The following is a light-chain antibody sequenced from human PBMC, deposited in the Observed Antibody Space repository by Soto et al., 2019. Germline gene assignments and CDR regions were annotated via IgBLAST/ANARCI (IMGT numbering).Light chain of an antibody. CDR3: QQYDSYPWT. Sequence: DIQVTQSPSTLSASVGDRVTITCRASQSISNWLAWYQQKPGKAPKLLIYKASTLESGVPSRFSGSGSGTEFTLTINTLQPDDVATYYCQQYDSYPWTFGQGTKVEI. CDR2: KAS. V-gene: IGKV1-5*03. J-gene: IGKJ1*01. CDR1: QSISNW.